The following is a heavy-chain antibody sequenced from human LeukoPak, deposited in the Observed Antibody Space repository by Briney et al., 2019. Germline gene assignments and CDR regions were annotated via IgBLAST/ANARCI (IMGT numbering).Heavy chain of an antibody. CDR1: GVTLSRYA. V-gene: IGHV3-64D*06. CDR2: ISTNGCRT. D-gene: IGHD3-10*01. CDR3: VKDAMVPGLNWFDR. Sequence: GGALRLSCVDSGVTLSRYAMYWGRQGPGEGGEYVSAISTNGCRTSYAASVKGRFTISRNNSKTTLYPQMSSLRAENTAVYYCVKDAMVPGLNWFDRWGQGTLVTVSS. J-gene: IGHJ5*02.